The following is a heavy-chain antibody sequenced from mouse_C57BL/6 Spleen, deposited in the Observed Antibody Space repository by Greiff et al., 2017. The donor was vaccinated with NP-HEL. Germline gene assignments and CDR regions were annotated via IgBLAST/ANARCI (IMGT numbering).Heavy chain of an antibody. D-gene: IGHD1-1*01. CDR3: ARWDYGSYFDV. CDR1: GYAFSSSW. Sequence: VQLQQSGPELVKPGASVKISCKASGYAFSSSWMNWVKQRPGKGLEWIGRIYPGDGDTNYNGKFKGKATLTADKSSSTAYMQLSSLTSEDSAVYFCARWDYGSYFDVWGTGTTVTVSS. J-gene: IGHJ1*03. V-gene: IGHV1-82*01. CDR2: IYPGDGDT.